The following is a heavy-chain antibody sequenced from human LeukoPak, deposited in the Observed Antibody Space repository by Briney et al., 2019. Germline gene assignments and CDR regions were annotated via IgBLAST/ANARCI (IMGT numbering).Heavy chain of an antibody. CDR2: ISISGSTI. Sequence: GGSLRLSCAASGFTLSGYYMSWIRQAPGKGLEWVAYISISGSTINYVDSVKGRFTISRDNAKNSLYLRMNSLRAEDTAVYYGARARRALDSSPGFDPWGQGTLVTVSS. V-gene: IGHV3-11*01. D-gene: IGHD2-15*01. J-gene: IGHJ5*02. CDR1: GFTLSGYY. CDR3: ARARRALDSSPGFDP.